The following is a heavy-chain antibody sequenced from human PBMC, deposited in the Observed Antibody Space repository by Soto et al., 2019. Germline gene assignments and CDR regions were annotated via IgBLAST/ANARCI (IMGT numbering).Heavy chain of an antibody. CDR3: ARNASYYVSSGYFGNY. CDR1: GYTFTNHW. J-gene: IGHJ4*02. Sequence: PGESLKISCQGSGYTFTNHWITWVRQMPGKGLEWMGRINPSDSHTNYSPSFQGHVTMSVDKSISTAYLQWSSLKASDSAMYYCARNASYYVSSGYFGNYWGQGTPVTVSS. CDR2: INPSDSHT. V-gene: IGHV5-10-1*01. D-gene: IGHD3-22*01.